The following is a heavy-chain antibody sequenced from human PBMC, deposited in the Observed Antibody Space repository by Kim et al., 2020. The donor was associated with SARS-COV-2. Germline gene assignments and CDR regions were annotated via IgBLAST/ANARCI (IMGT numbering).Heavy chain of an antibody. J-gene: IGHJ6*02. D-gene: IGHD3-10*01. V-gene: IGHV3-33*01. CDR1: GFTFSSYG. CDR3: AGGLEYYGSGSYYSPPVYGMDV. CDR2: IWYDGSNK. Sequence: GGSLRPSCAASGFTFSSYGMHWVRQAPGKGLEWVAVIWYDGSNKYYADSVKGRFTISRDNSKNTLYLQMNSLRAEDTAVYYCAGGLEYYGSGSYYSPPVYGMDVWGQGTTVTVSS.